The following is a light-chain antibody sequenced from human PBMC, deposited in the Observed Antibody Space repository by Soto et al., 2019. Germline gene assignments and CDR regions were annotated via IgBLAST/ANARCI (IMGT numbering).Light chain of an antibody. CDR3: AAWDDGLSGHV. Sequence: QSVLTQPPSASGTPGQRVTISCSGSSSNIGSNSVYWYQQLPGTAPKLLIYRNNQRPSGVPDRFSGSKSGTSASLAISGLRSEDEADYYCAAWDDGLSGHVFGTGTKLTVL. J-gene: IGLJ1*01. CDR1: SSNIGSNS. CDR2: RNN. V-gene: IGLV1-47*01.